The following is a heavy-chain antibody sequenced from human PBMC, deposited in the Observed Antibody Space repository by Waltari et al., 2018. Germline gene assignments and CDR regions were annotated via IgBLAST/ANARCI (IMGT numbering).Heavy chain of an antibody. V-gene: IGHV4-59*11. CDR1: GGSISSHY. CDR3: ARSRGAGPSYWYFDL. D-gene: IGHD1-26*01. CDR2: IYYSGNT. J-gene: IGHJ2*01. Sequence: QVQLQESGPGLVKPSETLSLTCTVSGGSISSHYWTWIRQPPGKGLEWIGYIYYSGNTNYNPSLKSRVTISVDTSKNQFSLKLSSVTAADTAVYYCARSRGAGPSYWYFDLWGRGTLVTVSS.